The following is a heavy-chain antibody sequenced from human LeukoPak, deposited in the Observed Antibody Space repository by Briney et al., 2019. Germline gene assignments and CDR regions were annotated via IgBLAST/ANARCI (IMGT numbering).Heavy chain of an antibody. CDR2: ICSGGLT. V-gene: IGHV3-66*02. J-gene: IGHJ4*02. Sequence: GGSLRLSCAVSGLTFSSNHLSWVRQAPGKGLEWVSVICSGGLTIYTDPVKGRFTIPRKNSKNTLYLKMSSLRPEDTAVYYCARDRGSFDYWGQGTVVTVSP. CDR1: GLTFSSNH. CDR3: ARDRGSFDY.